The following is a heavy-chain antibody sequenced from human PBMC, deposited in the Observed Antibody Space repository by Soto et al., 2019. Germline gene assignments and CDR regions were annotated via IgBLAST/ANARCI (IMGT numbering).Heavy chain of an antibody. CDR3: ARALYSSGWRGFDY. CDR2: LNPNSGNT. CDR1: GYTFTSYD. D-gene: IGHD6-19*01. V-gene: IGHV1-8*01. Sequence: QVQLVQSGAEVKKPGASVKVSCKASGYTFTSYDINWVRQATGHGLAWMGWLNPNSGNTGYAQKFQGRVTMTRNTAISTAYMELSSLRSEDTAVYYCARALYSSGWRGFDYWGQGTLVTVSS. J-gene: IGHJ4*02.